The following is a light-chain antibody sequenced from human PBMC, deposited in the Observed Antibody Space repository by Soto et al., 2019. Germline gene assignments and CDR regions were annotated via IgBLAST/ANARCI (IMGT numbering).Light chain of an antibody. CDR1: RSISNY. J-gene: IGKJ3*01. CDR3: QQSYTALYT. V-gene: IGKV1-39*01. Sequence: DIQMTQSPSSLSASVGDAVSLTCRASRSISNYLNWYQQKPGRAPKLLISGASSLQRGVPSRFSGSGSGTTFTLTITSLQPDDFAIYFCQQSYTALYTFGPGTKVEIK. CDR2: GAS.